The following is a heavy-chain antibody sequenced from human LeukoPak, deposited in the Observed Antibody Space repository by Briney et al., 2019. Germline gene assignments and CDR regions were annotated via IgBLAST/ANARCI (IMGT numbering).Heavy chain of an antibody. CDR2: IRSKANSYAT. CDR1: GFTFSGSA. J-gene: IGHJ4*02. V-gene: IGHV3-73*01. D-gene: IGHD4-17*01. Sequence: GGSLRLSCAASGFTFSGSAMHWVRQASGKGLEWVGRIRSKANSYATAYAASVKGRFTISRDDSKNTAYLQMNSLKTEDTAVYYCTRSTVTTGAGDYWGQGTLVTVSS. CDR3: TRSTVTTGAGDY.